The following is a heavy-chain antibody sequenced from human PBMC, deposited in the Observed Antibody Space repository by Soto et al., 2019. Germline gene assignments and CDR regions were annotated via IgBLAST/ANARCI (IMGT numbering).Heavy chain of an antibody. J-gene: IGHJ6*02. CDR1: GFTFTDSY. CDR2: INPNSGDT. Sequence: ASVKVSCKASGFTFTDSYMHWVRQAPGQGLEWMGWINPNSGDTNEAQKFRGRVTMTRDTSISTVYMELSRLRSDDTAVYYCARERFTVIVEVIPWGMDVWGQGTTVTVSS. D-gene: IGHD3-22*01. V-gene: IGHV1-2*02. CDR3: ARERFTVIVEVIPWGMDV.